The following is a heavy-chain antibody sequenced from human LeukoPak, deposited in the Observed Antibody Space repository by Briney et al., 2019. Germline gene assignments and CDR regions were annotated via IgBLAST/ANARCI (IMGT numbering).Heavy chain of an antibody. V-gene: IGHV4-39*01. CDR1: GDSIDSGTYY. J-gene: IGHJ4*02. CDR3: ARHDEYGGNPTFDY. D-gene: IGHD4-23*01. Sequence: PSETLSLTCAVSGDSIDSGTYYWGWIRQPPGKGLEWTGSIHYSGNTYYNSSLKSRVSISADMSKNQFSVMLTSVTSADTAVYYCARHDEYGGNPTFDYWGQGTLVTVSS. CDR2: IHYSGNT.